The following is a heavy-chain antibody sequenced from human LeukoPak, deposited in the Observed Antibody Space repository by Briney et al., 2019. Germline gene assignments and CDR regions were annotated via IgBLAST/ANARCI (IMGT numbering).Heavy chain of an antibody. CDR1: GGSASSGTYY. CDR2: IYYGGST. CDR3: ARVLIAVAGFDY. Sequence: WETLSLTCTVSGGSASSGTYYWSWLRQTPGKGLEWIGYIYYGGSTNYNPSLKSRVTISVDTSEDQFSLKLSSVTAADTAVYYCARVLIAVAGFDYWGQGTLVTVSS. J-gene: IGHJ4*02. V-gene: IGHV4-61*01. D-gene: IGHD6-19*01.